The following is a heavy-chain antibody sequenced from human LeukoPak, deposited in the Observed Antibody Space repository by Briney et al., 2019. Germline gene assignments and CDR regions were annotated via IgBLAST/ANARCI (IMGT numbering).Heavy chain of an antibody. V-gene: IGHV1-46*01. D-gene: IGHD3-10*01. CDR2: INPSGGST. CDR1: GYTFISYY. Sequence: GASVKVSCKASGYTFISYYMHWVRQAPGQGLEWMGIINPSGGSTSYAQKFQARVTMTRDTSTSTVYMELSSLRFEDTAVYYCARAYYGSGKTYYYYGLDVWGQGTTVTVSS. CDR3: ARAYYGSGKTYYYYGLDV. J-gene: IGHJ6*02.